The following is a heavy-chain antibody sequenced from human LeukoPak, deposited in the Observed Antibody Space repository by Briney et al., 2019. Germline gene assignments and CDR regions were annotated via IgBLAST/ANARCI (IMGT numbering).Heavy chain of an antibody. CDR1: GYTLTELS. CDR3: ATAGRFLEWLLYRAAFDI. J-gene: IGHJ3*02. V-gene: IGHV1-24*01. D-gene: IGHD3-3*01. CDR2: FDPEDGET. Sequence: EASVKVSCKVSGYTLTELSMHWVRQAPGKGLEWMGGFDPEDGETIYAQKFQGRVTMTEDTSTDTAYMELSSLRSEDTAVYYCATAGRFLEWLLYRAAFDIWGQGTMVTVSS.